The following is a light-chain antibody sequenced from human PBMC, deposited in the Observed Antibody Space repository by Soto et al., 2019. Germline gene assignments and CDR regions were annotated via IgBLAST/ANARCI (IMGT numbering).Light chain of an antibody. CDR1: SSDVGSYHR. CDR2: EVT. V-gene: IGLV2-18*02. Sequence: QSVLTQPPSVSGSPGQSVTISCTGSSSDVGSYHRVSWYQQPPGTAPKLMIYEVTNRPSGVPDRFSGSKSGNTASLTISGLQAEDEADYYCSSYTSTSTSVVFGGGTKLTVL. CDR3: SSYTSTSTSVV. J-gene: IGLJ2*01.